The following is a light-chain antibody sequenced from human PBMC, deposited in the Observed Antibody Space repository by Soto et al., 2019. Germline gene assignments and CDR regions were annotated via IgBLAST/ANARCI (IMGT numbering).Light chain of an antibody. CDR2: GAS. CDR3: QQYGSSLGVT. V-gene: IGKV3-20*01. CDR1: QSVSGSR. Sequence: EIVLTQSPGTLSLSPGERATLSCRASQSVSGSRLAWYQQKPGQAPRLLIYGASNRATGIPDRFSGGGSGTDFTLTISRLEPEDFAVYYCQQYGSSLGVTFGGGTKV. J-gene: IGKJ4*01.